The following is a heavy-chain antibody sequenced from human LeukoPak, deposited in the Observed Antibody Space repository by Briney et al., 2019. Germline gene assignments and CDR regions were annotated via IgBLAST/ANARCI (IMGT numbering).Heavy chain of an antibody. CDR3: AKDYYYDSGGRYYFDY. V-gene: IGHV3-30*02. J-gene: IGHJ4*02. Sequence: GGSLRLSCAASGFTVSSNYMSWVRQAPGKGLEWVAFIRYDGSNKYYADSVKGRFTISRDNSKNTLYLQMNSLRAEDTAVYYCAKDYYYDSGGRYYFDYWGQGTLVTVSS. D-gene: IGHD3-22*01. CDR1: GFTVSSNY. CDR2: IRYDGSNK.